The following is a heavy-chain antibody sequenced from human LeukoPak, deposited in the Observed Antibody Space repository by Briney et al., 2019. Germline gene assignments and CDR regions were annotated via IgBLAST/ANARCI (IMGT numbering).Heavy chain of an antibody. J-gene: IGHJ4*03. V-gene: IGHV4-4*07. D-gene: IGHD3-22*01. CDR1: GGSISSYY. CDR3: ARVRYSDSSVLTRKRSYYFDY. Sequence: SETLSLTCTVSGGSISSYYWSWIRQPAGKGLESIGHISTSGSTNYNPSLKSRVTMSVDTSKNQFSLKLSSVTAADTAVYYCARVRYSDSSVLTRKRSYYFDYWGQGTMVTVSS. CDR2: ISTSGST.